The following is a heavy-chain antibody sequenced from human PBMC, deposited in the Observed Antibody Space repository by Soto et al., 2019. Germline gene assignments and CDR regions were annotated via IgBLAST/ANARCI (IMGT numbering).Heavy chain of an antibody. CDR1: GGTFSRHA. CDR3: ARGWGYDSTDYYYAY. D-gene: IGHD3-22*01. V-gene: IGHV1-69*01. J-gene: IGHJ4*02. Sequence: QVQLVQSGAEVRKPGSSVKVSCKASGGTFSRHAISWVRQAPGHGLEWMGGIIPIFGTANHAQKFQGRVTIIADESTSTVYMELRSLRSEDTAIYYCARGWGYDSTDYYYAYWGQGTLVIVSS. CDR2: IIPIFGTA.